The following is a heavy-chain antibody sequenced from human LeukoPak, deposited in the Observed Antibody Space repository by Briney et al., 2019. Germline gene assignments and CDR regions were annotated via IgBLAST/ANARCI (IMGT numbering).Heavy chain of an antibody. V-gene: IGHV3-53*01. CDR2: IYSGGST. CDR1: GFTVSSNY. D-gene: IGHD6-19*01. J-gene: IGHJ6*02. CDR3: ARGGSSGWLPTWYYYGMDV. Sequence: GGSLRLSCAASGFTVSSNYMSWVRQAPGKWLEWVSVIYSGGSTYYADSVKGRFTISRDNSKNTLYLQMNSLRAEDTAVYYCARGGSSGWLPTWYYYGMDVWGQGTTVTVSS.